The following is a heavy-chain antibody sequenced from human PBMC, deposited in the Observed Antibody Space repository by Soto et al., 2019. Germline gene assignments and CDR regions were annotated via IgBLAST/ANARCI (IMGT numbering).Heavy chain of an antibody. D-gene: IGHD3-22*01. CDR2: ISGGGGSSSTI. CDR1: GFTFSSYD. Sequence: EVPLVESGGGLVQPGGSLRLSCAVSGFTFSSYDMNWVRQAPGKGLEWVSYISGGGGSSSTIYYADSVKGRFTISRDNSKNTLYLQMNSLRAEDTAVYYCAKVHYYDSSDIRRGVYDIWGQGTMVTVSS. V-gene: IGHV3-48*01. CDR3: AKVHYYDSSDIRRGVYDI. J-gene: IGHJ3*02.